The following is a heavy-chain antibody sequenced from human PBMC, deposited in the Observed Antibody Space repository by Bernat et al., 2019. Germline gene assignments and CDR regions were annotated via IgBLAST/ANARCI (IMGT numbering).Heavy chain of an antibody. D-gene: IGHD2-15*01. V-gene: IGHV1-18*01. CDR3: ARDCSGGSCYPDQYYFDY. Sequence: QVQLVQSGAEVKKPGASVKVSCKASGYTFTSYGISWVRQAPGQGLEWMGWISAYNGNTNYAQKLQGRVTMTTDTSTSTAYMELRSLRSDDTAVDYCARDCSGGSCYPDQYYFDYWGQGTLVTVSS. CDR2: ISAYNGNT. CDR1: GYTFTSYG. J-gene: IGHJ4*02.